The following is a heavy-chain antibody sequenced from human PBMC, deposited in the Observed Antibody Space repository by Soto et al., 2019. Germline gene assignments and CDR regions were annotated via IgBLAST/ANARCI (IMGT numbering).Heavy chain of an antibody. Sequence: QVQLVQSGAEVKKPGASVKVSCKASGYTFTSCGITWVRQAPGQGLEWMGWISVYNGNTNYAQNFQGRVTMTTDTSTNTAYMELRSLRSDDTAVYYCARDPQYSGILSGGGDAFDIWGQGTMVTVSS. D-gene: IGHD1-26*01. V-gene: IGHV1-18*01. CDR3: ARDPQYSGILSGGGDAFDI. J-gene: IGHJ3*02. CDR2: ISVYNGNT. CDR1: GYTFTSCG.